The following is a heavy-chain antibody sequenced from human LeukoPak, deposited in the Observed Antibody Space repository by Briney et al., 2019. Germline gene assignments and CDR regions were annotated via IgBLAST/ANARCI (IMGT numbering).Heavy chain of an antibody. CDR2: IRSKANSYAT. D-gene: IGHD6-19*01. V-gene: IGHV3-73*01. CDR3: TRPQYSSGWYWFDP. J-gene: IGHJ5*02. Sequence: GSLRLSCAASGFTFSGSAMHWVRQASGKGLEWVGRIRSKANSYATAYAASVKGRFTISRDDLKNTAYLQMNSLKTEDTAVYYCTRPQYSSGWYWFDPWGQGTLVTVSS. CDR1: GFTFSGSA.